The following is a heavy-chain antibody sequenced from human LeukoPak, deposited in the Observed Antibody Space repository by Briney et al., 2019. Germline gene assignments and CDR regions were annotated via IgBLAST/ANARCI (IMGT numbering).Heavy chain of an antibody. CDR3: AKAGIAVPATPEY. CDR1: GFTFSSYA. J-gene: IGHJ4*02. Sequence: GGSLRLSCAASGFTFSSYAMNWVRQAPGKGLEWVSVISSSGGTTYYSDSVKGRFIISRDNSKNTLYLQMNSLRAEDTAVYYCAKAGIAVPATPEYCGQGTQVSVSS. V-gene: IGHV3-23*01. D-gene: IGHD6-19*01. CDR2: ISSSGGTT.